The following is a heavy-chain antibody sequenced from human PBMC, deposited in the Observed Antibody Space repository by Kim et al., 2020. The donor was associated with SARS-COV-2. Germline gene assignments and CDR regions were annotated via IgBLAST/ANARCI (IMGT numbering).Heavy chain of an antibody. V-gene: IGHV1-3*01. J-gene: IGHJ6*02. D-gene: IGHD2-15*01. CDR3: ARDLADRLLDGMDV. Sequence: SQKFQGRVTITRDTSASTAYMGLSSLRSEDTAVYYCARDLADRLLDGMDVWGQGTTVTVSS.